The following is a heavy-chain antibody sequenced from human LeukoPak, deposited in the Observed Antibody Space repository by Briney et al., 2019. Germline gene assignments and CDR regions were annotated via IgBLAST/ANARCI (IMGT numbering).Heavy chain of an antibody. CDR2: IKQDGSEK. V-gene: IGHV3-7*01. D-gene: IGHD3-10*01. CDR3: ARARGVRESPFDY. Sequence: GGSLRLSCAASGFTFSSYWMSWVRQAPGKGLEWVANIKQDGSEKYYVDSVKGRFTISRDNAKNSLYLQMNSLRAEDTAVYYCARARGVRESPFDYWGQGTLVTVSS. J-gene: IGHJ4*02. CDR1: GFTFSSYW.